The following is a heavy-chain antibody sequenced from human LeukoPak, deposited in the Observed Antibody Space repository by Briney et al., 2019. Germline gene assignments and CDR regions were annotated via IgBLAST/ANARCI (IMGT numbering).Heavy chain of an antibody. D-gene: IGHD4-11*01. V-gene: IGHV3-7*01. J-gene: IGHJ4*02. CDR3: ARSNGLRYFDR. CDR1: GFTLSHYW. CDR2: IKQDGSEK. Sequence: TGGSLRLSCVVSGFTLSHYWMTWVRQTPGKGLEWVANIKQDGSEKYYVDSVKGRFTISRDNAKNSLYLQMTSLRVDDTAVYFCARSNGLRYFDRWGQGALVTVSS.